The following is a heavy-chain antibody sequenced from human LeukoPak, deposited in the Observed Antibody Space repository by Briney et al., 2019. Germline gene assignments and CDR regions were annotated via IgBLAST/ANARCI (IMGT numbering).Heavy chain of an antibody. Sequence: KPSETLSLTCTVSGGSTSSDYRSWVRQPAGKGLEWIGRIYTSGSTNYTPSLKSRVTMSVDTSKNHFSLKLSSVTAADTAVNSCATSHSXXDNSYGXEXYWGQXTLVTVSS. CDR2: IYTSGST. CDR3: ATSHSXXDNSYGXEXY. CDR1: GGSTSSDY. J-gene: IGHJ4*02. D-gene: IGHD5-18*01. V-gene: IGHV4-4*07.